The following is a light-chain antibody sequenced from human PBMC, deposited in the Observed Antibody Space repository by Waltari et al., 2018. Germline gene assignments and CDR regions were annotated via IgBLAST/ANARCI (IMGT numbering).Light chain of an antibody. CDR1: SSTIGSHT. CDR2: SNS. V-gene: IGLV1-44*01. Sequence: QSVLTQPHSASGTPGHRVTISCSGSSSTIGSHTVNRNQSRPGTAPKLLISSNSQRPSGDPDRFAGAESGTSGSLAVCGLQSEEEADYYCAAGDGSLNGYVIGTGTKVTVL. CDR3: AAGDGSLNGYV. J-gene: IGLJ1*01.